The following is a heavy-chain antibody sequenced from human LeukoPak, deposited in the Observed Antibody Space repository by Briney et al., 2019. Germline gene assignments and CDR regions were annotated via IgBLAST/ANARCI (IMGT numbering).Heavy chain of an antibody. CDR2: IYTSGSA. D-gene: IGHD3-22*01. J-gene: IGHJ6*03. Sequence: PSETLSLTCTVSGGSITSGSYYWSWIRQPAGKGLEWIGRIYTSGSANYNPSLKSRVTISVDTSKNQFSLKLTSVTAADTAVYYCTRGSIAYYYMDVWGKGTTVTISS. CDR3: TRGSIAYYYMDV. CDR1: GGSITSGSYY. V-gene: IGHV4-61*02.